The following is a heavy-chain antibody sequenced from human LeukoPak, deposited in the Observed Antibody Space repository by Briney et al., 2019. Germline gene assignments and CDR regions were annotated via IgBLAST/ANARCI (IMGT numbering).Heavy chain of an antibody. D-gene: IGHD3-22*01. CDR3: AREITMTGLDY. Sequence: GGSLRLSCAASGFTFSSYSMNWVRQAPGKGLEWVSYISSSSSTIYYADSVKGRFTISRDNAKNSLYLQVNSLRAEDTAVYYCAREITMTGLDYWGQGTLVTVSS. J-gene: IGHJ4*02. CDR2: ISSSSSTI. CDR1: GFTFSSYS. V-gene: IGHV3-48*01.